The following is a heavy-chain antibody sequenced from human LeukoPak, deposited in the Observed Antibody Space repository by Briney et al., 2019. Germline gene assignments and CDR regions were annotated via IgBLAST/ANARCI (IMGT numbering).Heavy chain of an antibody. J-gene: IGHJ5*02. Sequence: PSETLSLTCTVSGGSISSSSYYWGWIRQPPGKGLEWIGSIYYSGSTYYNPSLKSRVTISVDTSKNQFSLKLSSVTAADTAVYYCARGDIVAVPAATENFNWFDPWGQGTLVTVSS. CDR1: GGSISSSSYY. CDR3: ARGDIVAVPAATENFNWFDP. V-gene: IGHV4-39*01. CDR2: IYYSGST. D-gene: IGHD2-2*01.